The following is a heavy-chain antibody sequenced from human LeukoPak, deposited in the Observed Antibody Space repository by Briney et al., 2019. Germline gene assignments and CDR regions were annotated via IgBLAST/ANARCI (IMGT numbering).Heavy chain of an antibody. D-gene: IGHD3-22*01. J-gene: IGHJ4*02. CDR3: AKGGKYYYDSSGLSDY. Sequence: GGSLRLPCAASGFTFSSYGMHWVRQAPGKGLEWVAVISYDGSNKYYADSVKGRFTISRDNSKNTLYLQMNSLRAEDTAVYYCAKGGKYYYDSSGLSDYWAREPWSPSPQ. CDR1: GFTFSSYG. V-gene: IGHV3-30*18. CDR2: ISYDGSNK.